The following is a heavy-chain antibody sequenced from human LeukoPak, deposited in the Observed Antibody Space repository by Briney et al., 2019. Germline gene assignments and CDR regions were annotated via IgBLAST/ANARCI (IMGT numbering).Heavy chain of an antibody. D-gene: IGHD2-2*02. Sequence: GGSLRLSCAASGFTFSNYWMSWVRQAPGKGLEWVANIKEDGSEKYYVDSVRGRFTISRDNAKNSLSLQMNSLRAEDTAVYYCVRYTRRYPFDYWGQGTLVTVSS. V-gene: IGHV3-7*04. CDR3: VRYTRRYPFDY. J-gene: IGHJ4*02. CDR1: GFTFSNYW. CDR2: IKEDGSEK.